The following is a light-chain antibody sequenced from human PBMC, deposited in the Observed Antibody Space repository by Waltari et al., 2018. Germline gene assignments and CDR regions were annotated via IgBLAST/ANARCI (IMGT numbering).Light chain of an antibody. Sequence: QSPLTQPASVSGSPGQSITISCTGSSTDLGSSTLVSWYQHHPDKAPKLLIYEGTERPSGISPRFSGSKSGNTASLTISTLQAEDEADYYCFSYADGRSLVFGGGTKLTVL. CDR1: STDLGSSTL. V-gene: IGLV2-23*01. J-gene: IGLJ2*01. CDR2: EGT. CDR3: FSYADGRSLV.